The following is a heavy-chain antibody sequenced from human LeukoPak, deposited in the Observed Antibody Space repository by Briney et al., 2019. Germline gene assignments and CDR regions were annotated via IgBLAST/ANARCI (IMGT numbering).Heavy chain of an antibody. J-gene: IGHJ6*03. D-gene: IGHD5-18*01. CDR2: IYYSGST. CDR1: GGSISSSSYY. CDR3: ARERTSVVWLRYYYYMDV. V-gene: IGHV4-39*07. Sequence: PSETLSLTCTVSGGSISSSSYYWGWIRQPPGKGLEWIGSIYYSGSTYYNPSLKSRVTISVDTSKNQFSLKLSSVTAADTAVYYCARERTSVVWLRYYYYMDVWAKGPRSPSP.